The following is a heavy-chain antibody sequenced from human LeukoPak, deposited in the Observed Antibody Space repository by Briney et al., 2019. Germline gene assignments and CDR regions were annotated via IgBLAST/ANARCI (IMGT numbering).Heavy chain of an antibody. V-gene: IGHV3-23*01. D-gene: IGHD5-12*01. CDR2: ITGSGVGT. Sequence: GGSLRLSYAASAFTFSSCAMSWVRQAPGKGLEWVSAITGSGVGTYYADSVKGRFTIARDNSKNTLYLQMNSLRADDTAVYYCAKHSGYDLYYGMDVWGQGTTVTVSS. CDR1: AFTFSSCA. CDR3: AKHSGYDLYYGMDV. J-gene: IGHJ6*02.